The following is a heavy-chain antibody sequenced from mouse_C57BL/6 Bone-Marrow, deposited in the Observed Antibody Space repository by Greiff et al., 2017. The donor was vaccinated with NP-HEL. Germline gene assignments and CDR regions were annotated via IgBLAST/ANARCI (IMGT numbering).Heavy chain of an antibody. J-gene: IGHJ3*01. V-gene: IGHV5-4*01. CDR2: ISDGGSYT. Sequence: EVKLVESGGGLVKPGGSLKLSCAASGFTFSSYAMSWVRQTPEKRLEWVATISDGGSYTYYPDNVKGRFTISRDNAKNNLYLQMSHLKSEDTAMYYCARDYDRGAWFAYWGQGTLVTVSA. CDR3: ARDYDRGAWFAY. CDR1: GFTFSSYA. D-gene: IGHD2-12*01.